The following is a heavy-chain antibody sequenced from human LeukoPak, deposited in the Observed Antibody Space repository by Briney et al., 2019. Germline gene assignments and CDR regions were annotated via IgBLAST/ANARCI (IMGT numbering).Heavy chain of an antibody. CDR3: AKDVAAHSYYFDY. V-gene: IGHV3-74*01. CDR1: GFTFSSYW. J-gene: IGHJ4*02. D-gene: IGHD6-13*01. CDR2: INSDGSST. Sequence: GGSLRLSCAASGFTFSSYWMHWVRQAPGKGLVWVSRINSDGSSTSYADSVKGRFTISRDNSKNTLYLQMNSLRAEDTAVYYCAKDVAAHSYYFDYWGQGTLVTVSS.